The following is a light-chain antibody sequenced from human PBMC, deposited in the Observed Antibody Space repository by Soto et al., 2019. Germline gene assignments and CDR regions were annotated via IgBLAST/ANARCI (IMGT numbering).Light chain of an antibody. J-gene: IGLJ2*01. CDR2: GNS. Sequence: QSVLTQPPSVSGAQGLRVTISCTGSSSKIGAGYDVHWYQQLPGTAPKLLIYGNSNRPSGVPDRFSGSKSGTSASLAITGLQAEDEADYYCQSYDSSLSGSVVFGGGTNLTVL. CDR3: QSYDSSLSGSVV. CDR1: SSKIGAGYD. V-gene: IGLV1-40*01.